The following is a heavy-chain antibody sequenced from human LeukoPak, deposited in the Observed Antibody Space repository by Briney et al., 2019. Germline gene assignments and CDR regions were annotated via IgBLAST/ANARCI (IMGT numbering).Heavy chain of an antibody. D-gene: IGHD3-10*01. J-gene: IGHJ4*02. CDR3: ARDGSGSYSASFDY. Sequence: GGSLRLSCTVSESTFSDYYMSWIRQAPGKGLEWVSYIVSSGSVKYYADSVKGRFTISRDNAKNSLYLQMNSLRAEDTAVYYCARDGSGSYSASFDYWGQGTLVTVSS. V-gene: IGHV3-11*04. CDR2: IVSSGSVK. CDR1: ESTFSDYY.